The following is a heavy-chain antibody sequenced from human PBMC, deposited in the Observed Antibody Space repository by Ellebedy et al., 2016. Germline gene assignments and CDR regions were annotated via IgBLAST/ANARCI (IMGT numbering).Heavy chain of an antibody. CDR3: ATDLWGIAATGTMY. CDR2: FDPEDGET. CDR1: GYSLTELS. V-gene: IGHV1-24*01. J-gene: IGHJ4*02. Sequence: ASVKVSCKVSGYSLTELSMHWVRQAPGKGLEWMGGFDPEDGETIYAQKFQGRVTMTEDTSTDTAYMELGSLRSEDTAVYYCATDLWGIAATGTMYWGQGTLVTVSS. D-gene: IGHD6-13*01.